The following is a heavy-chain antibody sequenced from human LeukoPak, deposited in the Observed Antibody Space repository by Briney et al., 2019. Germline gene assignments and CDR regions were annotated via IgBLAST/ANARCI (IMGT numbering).Heavy chain of an antibody. CDR3: VRDATTRSAFDI. D-gene: IGHD5-12*01. CDR1: GFTFSSYW. V-gene: IGHV3-74*01. CDR2: INSDGSST. Sequence: GGSLRLSCAASGFTFSSYWMHWVRQAPGKGLVWVSRINSDGSSTTYADSVKGRFTISRDNAKNTLYLQMNSLRAEDTAVYYCVRDATTRSAFDIWGQGTMVTVSS. J-gene: IGHJ3*02.